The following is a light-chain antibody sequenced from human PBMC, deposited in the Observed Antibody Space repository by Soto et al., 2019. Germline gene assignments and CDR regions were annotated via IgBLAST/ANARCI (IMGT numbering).Light chain of an antibody. J-gene: IGKJ4*01. V-gene: IGKV3-15*01. CDR1: QNVINS. Sequence: EILMTQSPATVSVSPGERATLSCRASQNVINSVAWYQQKPGQAPRLLIYGASSRATGTPARISGSGSGTEFTLTISSAQSEDFAVYYGQHYHTWPLAFGGGTKVEIK. CDR2: GAS. CDR3: QHYHTWPLA.